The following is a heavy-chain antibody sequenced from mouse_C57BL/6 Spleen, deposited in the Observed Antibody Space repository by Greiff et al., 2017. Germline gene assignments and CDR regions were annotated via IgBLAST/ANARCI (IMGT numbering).Heavy chain of an antibody. D-gene: IGHD3-1*01. CDR1: GYAFTSYW. J-gene: IGHJ4*01. V-gene: IGHV1-80*01. CDR3: ARTGKGAIDY. Sequence: VKLVESGAELVKPGASVKISCKASGYAFTSYWMDWVKQRPGKGLAWIGQIYPGDGDTHYNGKFKGKATLTADKSSSTAYMQLSSLTSEESAVYYCARTGKGAIDYWGQGTSVTVSS. CDR2: IYPGDGDT.